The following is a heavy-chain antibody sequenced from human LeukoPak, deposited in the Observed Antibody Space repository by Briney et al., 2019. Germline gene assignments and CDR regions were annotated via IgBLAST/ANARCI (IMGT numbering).Heavy chain of an antibody. J-gene: IGHJ4*02. V-gene: IGHV4-59*01. CDR2: IYYSGST. CDR1: GGSISRYY. D-gene: IGHD6-13*01. CDR3: ARGGIGAAGPVGY. Sequence: SETLSLTCTVSGGSISRYYWSWIRQPPGKRLEWVGYIYYSGSTNYNPSLKRRVTISVDTSKNHFSLKLSSVTAADTAVYYCARGGIGAAGPVGYWGQGTLVTVSS.